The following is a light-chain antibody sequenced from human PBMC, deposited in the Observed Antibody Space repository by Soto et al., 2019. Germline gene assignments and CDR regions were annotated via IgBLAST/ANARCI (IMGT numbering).Light chain of an antibody. J-gene: IGKJ2*01. CDR3: QQYGSSPLYT. V-gene: IGKV3-20*01. CDR1: QSVSNNY. CDR2: GAS. Sequence: EIVLTQSPGTLSLSPGERGTLSCRASQSVSNNYLAWYQRKPGQAPRLLIYGASSRATGIPDRFSGSGSGTDFTLTISRLEPQDFAVYYCQQYGSSPLYTFGQGTKLEIK.